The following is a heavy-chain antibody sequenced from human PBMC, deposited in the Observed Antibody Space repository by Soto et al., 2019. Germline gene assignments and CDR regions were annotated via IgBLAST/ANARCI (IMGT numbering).Heavy chain of an antibody. J-gene: IGHJ3*02. D-gene: IGHD6-19*01. Sequence: EQLVQSGAEMREPGSSVKVSCKASGGTFSSPAINWLRQAPGQGPEWMGGIIPTFGTANYIEKFRGRVTITADTSTSTAYMEVSSLTSEDTAMYFCARSETAGHRGFDIWGQGTMVTVSS. CDR1: GGTFSSPA. CDR3: ARSETAGHRGFDI. V-gene: IGHV1-69*06. CDR2: IIPTFGTA.